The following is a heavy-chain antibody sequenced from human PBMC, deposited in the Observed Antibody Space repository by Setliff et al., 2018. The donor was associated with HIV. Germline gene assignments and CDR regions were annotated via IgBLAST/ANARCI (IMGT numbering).Heavy chain of an antibody. Sequence: ASVKVSCKASGYTFNHYDINWVLQAPGQGLEWMGWMIIKSGNTGYAQKFQGRVTMTRDTSIATAYMELSRLRSDDTAVYFCARVDGAYNDNIFDYWGQGTLVTVSS. J-gene: IGHJ4*02. CDR1: GYTFNHYD. CDR3: ARVDGAYNDNIFDY. CDR2: MIIKSGNT. V-gene: IGHV1-8*02. D-gene: IGHD1-1*01.